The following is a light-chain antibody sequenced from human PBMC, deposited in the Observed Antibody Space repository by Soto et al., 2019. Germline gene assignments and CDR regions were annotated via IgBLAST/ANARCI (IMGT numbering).Light chain of an antibody. Sequence: ETVMSQSPATVSVCPGERATLSCRVIQRVRSDLVWYQQKPGRAPRLLIYGASTRATGIPARFSGSGSGTEFTLTISSLEAEDFAGYYCQQYTIRPPLTFGQGTRLEIK. CDR3: QQYTIRPPLT. CDR2: GAS. J-gene: IGKJ5*01. CDR1: QRVRSD. V-gene: IGKV3-15*01.